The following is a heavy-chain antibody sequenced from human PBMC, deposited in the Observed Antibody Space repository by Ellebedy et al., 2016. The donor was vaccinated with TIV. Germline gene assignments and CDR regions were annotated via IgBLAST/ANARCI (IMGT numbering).Heavy chain of an antibody. CDR1: GFSLNTSGVG. J-gene: IGHJ4*02. Sequence: SGPTLVKPTQTLTLTCTFSGFSLNTSGVGVGWTRQPPGKALEWLALIYWDDDKRYSPSLESRLTITKDTSKNQVVLTMTNMDPVDTATYYCARAWGGSCFDYWGQGTLVTVSS. V-gene: IGHV2-5*02. CDR2: IYWDDDK. D-gene: IGHD2-2*03. CDR3: ARAWGGSCFDY.